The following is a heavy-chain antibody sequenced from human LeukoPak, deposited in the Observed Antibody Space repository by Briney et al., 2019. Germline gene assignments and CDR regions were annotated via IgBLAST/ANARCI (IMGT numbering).Heavy chain of an antibody. CDR3: ARDSGPLRMFDP. CDR2: IYYSGST. J-gene: IGHJ5*02. CDR1: SGSISSSHYY. D-gene: IGHD5/OR15-5a*01. Sequence: SETLSLTCTVSSGSISSSHYYWGWIRQPPGKGLEWIGNIYYSGSTYYNPALKSRVTISIDTSKNQFSLRLNSVTAADTAVYYCARDSGPLRMFDPWGQGTLVTVSS. V-gene: IGHV4-39*07.